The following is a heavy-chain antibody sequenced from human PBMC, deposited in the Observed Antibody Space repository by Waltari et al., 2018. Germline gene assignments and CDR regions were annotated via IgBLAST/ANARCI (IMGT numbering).Heavy chain of an antibody. Sequence: QVQLVQSGAEVLRPGASVKVSCQASGYTFINYEINWVRQAAGQGLEWMGWGNPNTGATAYAQKVQGRITMTWDTFISTAYMELSNLISDDTAVLYCARGRDVFANFDYNWFDPWGQGTLVTVSS. V-gene: IGHV1-8*02. CDR2: GNPNTGAT. D-gene: IGHD3-3*01. CDR1: GYTFINYE. J-gene: IGHJ5*02. CDR3: ARGRDVFANFDYNWFDP.